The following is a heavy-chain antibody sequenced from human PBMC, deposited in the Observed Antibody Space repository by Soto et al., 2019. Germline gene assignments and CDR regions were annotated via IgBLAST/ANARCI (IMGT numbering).Heavy chain of an antibody. Sequence: GGSLRLSCVASGFPFNNYAMSWVRQAPGKGLEWVSAIRGSDVSTYYADSVKGRFTISRDNSKNTLNLQMNSLRVEDTAVYYCAKSRSVEDGFDIWGQGTMVTVSS. CDR3: AKSRSVEDGFDI. CDR2: IRGSDVST. V-gene: IGHV3-23*01. J-gene: IGHJ3*02. CDR1: GFPFNNYA.